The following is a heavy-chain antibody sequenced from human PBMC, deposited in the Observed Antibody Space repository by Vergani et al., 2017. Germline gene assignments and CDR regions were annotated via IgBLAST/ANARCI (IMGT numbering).Heavy chain of an antibody. J-gene: IGHJ3*02. V-gene: IGHV3-49*03. Sequence: EVQLVESGGGLVQPGRSLRLSCTASGFTFGDYAMSWFRQAPGKGLEWVGFIRSKAYGGTTEYAASVKGRFTISRDNAKNSLYLQMNSLRAEDTAVYYCARETETAAFDIWGQGTMVTVSS. CDR2: IRSKAYGGTT. CDR1: GFTFGDYA. D-gene: IGHD1-1*01. CDR3: ARETETAAFDI.